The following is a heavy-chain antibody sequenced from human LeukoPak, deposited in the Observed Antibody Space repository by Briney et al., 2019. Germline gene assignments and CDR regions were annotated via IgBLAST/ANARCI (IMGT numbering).Heavy chain of an antibody. V-gene: IGHV1-69*05. J-gene: IGHJ6*03. D-gene: IGHD4-11*01. CDR2: IIPIFGTA. CDR1: GGTFSSYA. CDR3: AVGKDSNYYYYYYMDV. Sequence: SVKVSCKASGGTFSSYAISWVRQAPGQGLEWMGGIIPIFGTANYAQKFQGRVTITTDESTSTAYMELSSLRSEDTAVYYCAVGKDSNYYYYYYMDVWGKGTTVTVSS.